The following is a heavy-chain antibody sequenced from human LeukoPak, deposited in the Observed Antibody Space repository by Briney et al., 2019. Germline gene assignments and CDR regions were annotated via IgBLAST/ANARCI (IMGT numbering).Heavy chain of an antibody. CDR2: ISSSSSYI. CDR1: GFTFSSYS. J-gene: IGHJ4*02. Sequence: GGSLRLSCAASGFTFSSYSMNWVRQAPGKGLEWVSSISSSSSYIYYADSVKGRFTISRDNAKNSLYPQMNSLRAEDTAVYYCARGGSYYYDSSGYYWFDYWGQGTLVTVSS. D-gene: IGHD3-22*01. CDR3: ARGGSYYYDSSGYYWFDY. V-gene: IGHV3-21*01.